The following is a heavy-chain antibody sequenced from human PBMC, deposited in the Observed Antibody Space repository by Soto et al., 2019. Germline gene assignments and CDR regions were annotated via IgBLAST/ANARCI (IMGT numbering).Heavy chain of an antibody. Sequence: QVQLVQSGAEVKKPGSSVKVSCRASGGTFSSYSIAWVRQAPGQGLEWMGRIIPMLGITNYAQQFQGTVAINAEKSRVTAYIELTSLRSEDTARYYCAGSIGYGYEYWGQGTLVTVSS. D-gene: IGHD5-18*01. CDR2: IIPMLGIT. V-gene: IGHV1-69*02. CDR1: GGTFSSYS. CDR3: AGSIGYGYEY. J-gene: IGHJ4*02.